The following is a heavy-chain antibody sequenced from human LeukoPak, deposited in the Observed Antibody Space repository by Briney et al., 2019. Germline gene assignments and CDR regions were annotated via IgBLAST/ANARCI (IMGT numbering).Heavy chain of an antibody. Sequence: SETLSLTCAVYGGSFSGYYWSWIRQPPGKGLEWIGEINHSGSTNYNPSLKSRVTISVDTSKNQFSLKLSSVTAAGTAVYYCARVGYCSSTSCYRGKKYNWFDPWGQGTLVTVSS. V-gene: IGHV4-34*01. J-gene: IGHJ5*02. D-gene: IGHD2-2*02. CDR3: ARVGYCSSTSCYRGKKYNWFDP. CDR2: INHSGST. CDR1: GGSFSGYY.